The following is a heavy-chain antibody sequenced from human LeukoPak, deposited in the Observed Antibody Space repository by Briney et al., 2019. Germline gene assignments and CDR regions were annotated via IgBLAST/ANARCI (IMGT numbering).Heavy chain of an antibody. CDR1: GGSISPYY. D-gene: IGHD6-6*01. J-gene: IGHJ6*03. V-gene: IGHV4-59*01. Sequence: SETLSLTCTVSGGSISPYYWSWIRQYPGKGLEWIGYIYHSGKTYYNPSLKSRITISVDTSKNQFSLKVTSVTAADTAVYYCARDWGVTGRPGYMDVWGKRTTVTVSS. CDR2: IYHSGKT. CDR3: ARDWGVTGRPGYMDV.